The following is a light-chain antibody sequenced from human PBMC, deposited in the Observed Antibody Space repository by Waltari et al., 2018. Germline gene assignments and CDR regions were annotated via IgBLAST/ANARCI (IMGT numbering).Light chain of an antibody. CDR1: SSDVGGYNY. CDR3: TSYASSGTYV. J-gene: IGLJ1*01. Sequence: QSALTQPASVSGSPGQSITISCTGSSSDVGGYNYVSWYQQHPGKAPKVLIYDVSKWPSGVSNRFSGSKSGNTASLTISWLQAEDEADYYCTSYASSGTYVFGTGTKVTVL. V-gene: IGLV2-14*01. CDR2: DVS.